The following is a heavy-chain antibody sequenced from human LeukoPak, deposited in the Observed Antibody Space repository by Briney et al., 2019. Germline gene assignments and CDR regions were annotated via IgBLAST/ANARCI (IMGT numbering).Heavy chain of an antibody. J-gene: IGHJ4*02. Sequence: PGGSLRLSCAASGFTFNTYAMSWVRQAPGKGLEWVPAISGSGGSTDYADSVKGRFTISRDNSKNTLYLQMNSLRAEDTAVYYCAKGRANNAVYWGQGTLVTVSS. D-gene: IGHD4/OR15-4a*01. CDR2: ISGSGGST. CDR1: GFTFNTYA. V-gene: IGHV3-23*01. CDR3: AKGRANNAVY.